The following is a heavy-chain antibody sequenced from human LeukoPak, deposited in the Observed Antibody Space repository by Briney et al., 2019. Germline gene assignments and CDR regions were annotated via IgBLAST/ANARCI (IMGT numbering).Heavy chain of an antibody. Sequence: GASVKVSCKASGYTFIMYGISWVRQAPGQRLEWMGWINAGNGNTKYSQKFQGRVTITRDTSASTAYMELSSLRSEDTAVYYCLRAAGDYWGQGTLVTVSS. J-gene: IGHJ4*02. CDR1: GYTFIMYG. CDR3: LRAAGDY. CDR2: INAGNGNT. D-gene: IGHD6-13*01. V-gene: IGHV1-3*01.